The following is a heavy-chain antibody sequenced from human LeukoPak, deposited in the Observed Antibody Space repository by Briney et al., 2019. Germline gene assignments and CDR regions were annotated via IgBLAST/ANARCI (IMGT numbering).Heavy chain of an antibody. CDR1: GFTFSSYS. CDR3: ASGNLESRYAQLNYFGY. V-gene: IGHV3-21*01. CDR2: ISSSSSYI. D-gene: IGHD2-15*01. J-gene: IGHJ4*02. Sequence: PGGSLRLSCAASGFTFSSYSMNWVRQAPGKGLEWVSSISSSSSYIYYADSVKGRFTISRDNAKNSLYLQMNSLRAEDTAVYYCASGNLESRYAQLNYFGYWGQGTLVTVSS.